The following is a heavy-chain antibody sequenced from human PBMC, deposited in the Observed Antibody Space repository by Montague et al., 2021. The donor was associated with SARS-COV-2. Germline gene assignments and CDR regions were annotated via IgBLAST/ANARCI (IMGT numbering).Heavy chain of an antibody. CDR1: GFSFSTSGMC. V-gene: IGHV2-70*11. J-gene: IGHJ4*02. CDR3: ARSSVVRGVSLDY. CDR2: IDWDDDK. Sequence: VKPTQTLTLTCTFSGFSFSTSGMCVSWIRQPPGKALEWLARIDWDDDKHYSTSLKTRLTTSKDTSKNQVVLTMTNMDPVDTATYYCARSSVVRGVSLDYWGQGTLVTVSS. D-gene: IGHD3-10*01.